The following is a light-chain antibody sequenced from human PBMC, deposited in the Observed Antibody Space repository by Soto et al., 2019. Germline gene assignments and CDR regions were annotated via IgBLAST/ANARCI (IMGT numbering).Light chain of an antibody. CDR3: QHYHSCHPIA. CDR1: QSVSSSY. CDR2: GAS. Sequence: DIVLTQSPGTLSLSPGERAALSCRASQSVSSSYLAWYQQKPGQPPRLLISGASSRATGIPDRFSGSGSETDFTLTISRLEPEDFAVYYCQHYHSCHPIAFGQGTRLEIK. J-gene: IGKJ5*01. V-gene: IGKV3-20*01.